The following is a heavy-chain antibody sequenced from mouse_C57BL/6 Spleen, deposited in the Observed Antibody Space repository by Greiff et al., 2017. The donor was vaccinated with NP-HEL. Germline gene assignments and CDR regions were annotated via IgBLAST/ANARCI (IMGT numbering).Heavy chain of an antibody. D-gene: IGHD1-1*01. V-gene: IGHV1-85*01. CDR3: ARSSYYGSSLFAY. CDR1: GYTFTSYD. Sequence: VQRVESGPELVKPGASVKLSCKASGYTFTSYDINWVKQRPGQGLEWIGWIYPRDGSTKYNEKFKGKATLTVDTSSSTAYMELHSLTSEDSAVYFCARSSYYGSSLFAYWGQGTLVTVSA. J-gene: IGHJ3*01. CDR2: IYPRDGST.